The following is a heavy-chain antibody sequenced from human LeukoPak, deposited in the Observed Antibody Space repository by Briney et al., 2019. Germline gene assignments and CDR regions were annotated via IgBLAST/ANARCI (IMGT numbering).Heavy chain of an antibody. CDR3: ATRSYYDSSGYYHWYFDL. D-gene: IGHD3-22*01. CDR1: GGSISSGGCY. CDR2: IYYSGST. Sequence: SSETLSLTCTVSGGSISSGGCYWSWIRQHPGKGLEWIGYIYYSGSTYYNPSLKGRVTISVDTSKNQFSLKLSSVTAADTAVYYCATRSYYDSSGYYHWYFDLWGRGTLVTVSS. J-gene: IGHJ2*01. V-gene: IGHV4-31*03.